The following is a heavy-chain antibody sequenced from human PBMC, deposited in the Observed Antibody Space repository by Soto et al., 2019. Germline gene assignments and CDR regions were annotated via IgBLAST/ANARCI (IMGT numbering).Heavy chain of an antibody. J-gene: IGHJ6*02. V-gene: IGHV1-69*12. CDR1: GGTFNSHA. CDR2: IIPIFRTT. D-gene: IGHD6-13*01. Sequence: QVQLVQSGAEVKKPGSSVKVSCEASGGTFNSHAISWVRQAPGQGLEWMGGIIPIFRTTNYAQKFQGRLTITADESTQTAYMELGVLRADDTAVCYSARAYSSSLETSYSYAVDVWGQGTKVTVSS. CDR3: ARAYSSSLETSYSYAVDV.